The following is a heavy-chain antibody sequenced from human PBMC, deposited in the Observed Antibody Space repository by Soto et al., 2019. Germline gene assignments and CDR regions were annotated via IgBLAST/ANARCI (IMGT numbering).Heavy chain of an antibody. Sequence: GGSLRLSCAASGFTVSSNYMSWVRQAPGKGLEWVSVIYSGGSTYYADSVKGRFTISRHNSKNTLYLQMNSLRAEDTAVYYCARGTPVAGTRYYYYYMDVRGKGTTVTVSS. V-gene: IGHV3-53*04. D-gene: IGHD6-19*01. CDR3: ARGTPVAGTRYYYYYMDV. CDR1: GFTVSSNY. J-gene: IGHJ6*03. CDR2: IYSGGST.